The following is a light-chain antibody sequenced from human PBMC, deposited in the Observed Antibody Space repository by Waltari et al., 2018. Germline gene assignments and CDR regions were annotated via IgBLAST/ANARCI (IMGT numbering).Light chain of an antibody. CDR2: DAS. V-gene: IGKV3-11*01. CDR3: QHRSNWPPS. J-gene: IGKJ2*03. CDR1: QSVSDY. Sequence: EIVLTQSPATLSLSPGERATLSCRASQSVSDYLAWYQQKPGQAPRPLIFDASNRATGSPARFSGSGSGTDFTLTISSLEPEDFAIYYCQHRSNWPPSFGQGTRLEIK.